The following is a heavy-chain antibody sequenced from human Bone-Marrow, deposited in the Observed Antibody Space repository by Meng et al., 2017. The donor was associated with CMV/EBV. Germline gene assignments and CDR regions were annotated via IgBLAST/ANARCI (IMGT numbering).Heavy chain of an antibody. V-gene: IGHV4-34*01. CDR3: ARGYSKRSIFGVVIGWLRDYGMDV. D-gene: IGHD3-3*01. Sequence: SETLSLTCAVYGGSFSGYYWSWIRQPPGKGLEWIGEINHSGSTNYNPSLKSRVTISVDTSKNQFSRKLSSVTAADTAVYYCARGYSKRSIFGVVIGWLRDYGMDVWGQGTTVTVSS. CDR1: GGSFSGYY. J-gene: IGHJ6*02. CDR2: INHSGST.